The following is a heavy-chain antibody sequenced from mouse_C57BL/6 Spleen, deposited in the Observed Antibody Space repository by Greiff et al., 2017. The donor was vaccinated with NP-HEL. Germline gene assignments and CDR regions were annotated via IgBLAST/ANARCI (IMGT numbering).Heavy chain of an antibody. V-gene: IGHV2-6*01. J-gene: IGHJ3*01. CDR3: ASDGFAY. CDR1: GSSLTSSA. CDR2: IWGVGSS. Sequence: VQLQESGPGLLAPSQSLSTTCTVSGSSLTSSAVDWVLQSPGKGLEWLGVIWGVGSSNYNSALKSRLSISKDNSKSQVFLKMNRLQTDDTAMYYCASDGFAYWGQGTLVTVS.